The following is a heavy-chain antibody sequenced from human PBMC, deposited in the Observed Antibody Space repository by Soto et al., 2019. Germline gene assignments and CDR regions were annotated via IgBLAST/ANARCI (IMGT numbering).Heavy chain of an antibody. V-gene: IGHV1-18*04. J-gene: IGHJ4*01. Sequence: QVQLVQSGAEVKKPGASVKVSCKASGYTFTTYGITWVRQAPGQGLEWRGWISAYSGNTNYAQKLQGRLTVNTDTSTNTAYMDLRSLRSDDTAVYYCARVVKAGDYGDYGRYYFDYWGHGTLVTVSS. D-gene: IGHD4-17*01. CDR1: GYTFTTYG. CDR3: ARVVKAGDYGDYGRYYFDY. CDR2: ISAYSGNT.